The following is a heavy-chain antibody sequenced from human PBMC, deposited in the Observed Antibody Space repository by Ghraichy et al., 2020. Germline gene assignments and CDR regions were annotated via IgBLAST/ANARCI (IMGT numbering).Heavy chain of an antibody. V-gene: IGHV3-23*01. CDR1: GFTFSSYA. J-gene: IGHJ4*02. D-gene: IGHD1/OR15-1a*01. CDR3: AKAGYVTGTTYFDY. CDR2: ISGSGGST. Sequence: GESLNISCAASGFTFSSYAMSWVRQAPGKGLEWVSAISGSGGSTYYADSVKGRFTISRDNSKNTLYLQMNSLRAEDTAVYYCAKAGYVTGTTYFDYWGQGTLVTVSS.